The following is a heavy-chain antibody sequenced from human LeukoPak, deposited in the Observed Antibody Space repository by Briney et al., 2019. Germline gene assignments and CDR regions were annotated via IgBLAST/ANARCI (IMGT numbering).Heavy chain of an antibody. CDR2: IIPIFGTA. D-gene: IGHD5-18*01. CDR3: ARGKVDTAMGDAFDI. J-gene: IGHJ3*02. CDR1: GGTFSSYA. Sequence: SVKVSCKASGGTFSSYAISWVRQAPGQGPEWMGGIIPIFGTANYAQKFQGRVTITTDESMSTAYMELSSLRSEDTAVCYCARGKVDTAMGDAFDIWGQGTMVTVSS. V-gene: IGHV1-69*05.